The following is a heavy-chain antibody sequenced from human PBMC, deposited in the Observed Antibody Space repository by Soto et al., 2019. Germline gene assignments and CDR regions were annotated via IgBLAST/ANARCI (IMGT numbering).Heavy chain of an antibody. CDR1: GFTVSNNY. CDR2: IYSGGTT. V-gene: IGHV3-66*01. Sequence: EVQLVDSGGALVQPGGSPRLSCAASGFTVSNNYMSWVRQAPGKGLEWVSLIYSGGTTSYADSVKGRFNISRDSSKNTLNLQMNSLRAEDTAVYYCARNSGSKLGPRTAGEGHWGQGTLVTVSS. CDR3: ARNSGSKLGPRTAGEGH. J-gene: IGHJ4*02. D-gene: IGHD7-27*01.